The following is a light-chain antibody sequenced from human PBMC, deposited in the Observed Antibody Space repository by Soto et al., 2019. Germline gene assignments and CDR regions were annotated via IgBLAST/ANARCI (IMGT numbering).Light chain of an antibody. CDR3: QQYTNAHGIT. V-gene: IGKV3-20*01. CDR2: AAS. CDR1: QGVGNKY. Sequence: EIALTQSPGTLSLSPGERATLSCRASQGVGNKYLAWYQQRPGQAPSLLIYAASSRATGVPDRFSGSGSGTDFTLTISRLEPEECAVYYCQQYTNAHGITLCQGTRLEIK. J-gene: IGKJ5*01.